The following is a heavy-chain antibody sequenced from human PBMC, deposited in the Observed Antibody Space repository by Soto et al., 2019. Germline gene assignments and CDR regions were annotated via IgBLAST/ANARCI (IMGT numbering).Heavy chain of an antibody. CDR2: IKQDGSEK. D-gene: IGHD3-9*01. V-gene: IGHV3-7*01. CDR3: ARAVLRYFAWPGYWYFDL. CDR1: GFTFSSYW. Sequence: EVQLVESGGGLVQPGGSLRLSCAASGFTFSSYWMSWVRQAPGKGLEWVANIKQDGSEKYYVDSVKGRFTISRDNAKNTLYLQMNSLRAEDTAVYYCARAVLRYFAWPGYWYFDLWGCGTLVTVSS. J-gene: IGHJ2*01.